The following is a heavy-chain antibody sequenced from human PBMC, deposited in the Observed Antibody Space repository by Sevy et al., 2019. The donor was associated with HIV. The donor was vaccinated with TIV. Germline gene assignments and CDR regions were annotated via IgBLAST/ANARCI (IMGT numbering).Heavy chain of an antibody. D-gene: IGHD6-13*01. CDR2: IIPMFGTA. Sequence: ASVNVSCKASGRTFRNYALSWVRQAPGQGLEWMGGIIPMFGTANYVQKFQGRVTITADESTNTAYMELSSLRSEDTAVYYCARSISWYASFDYWGQGTLVTVSS. V-gene: IGHV1-69*13. CDR3: ARSISWYASFDY. J-gene: IGHJ4*02. CDR1: GRTFRNYA.